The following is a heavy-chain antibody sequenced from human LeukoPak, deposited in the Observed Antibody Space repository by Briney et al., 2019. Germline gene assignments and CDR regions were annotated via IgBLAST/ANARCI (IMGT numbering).Heavy chain of an antibody. CDR2: IRGSGGGT. D-gene: IGHD4-17*01. J-gene: IGHJ3*02. CDR3: TRDPNGDYVGAFDM. Sequence: GGSLRLSCAASGITFSTFPMTGVRQAPGKGLEWVSSIRGSGGGTDYADSMKGRFTISRDNSRDTLFLQMNSLRAEDTALYYCTRDPNGDYVGAFDMWGPGTMVTVSS. CDR1: GITFSTFP. V-gene: IGHV3-23*01.